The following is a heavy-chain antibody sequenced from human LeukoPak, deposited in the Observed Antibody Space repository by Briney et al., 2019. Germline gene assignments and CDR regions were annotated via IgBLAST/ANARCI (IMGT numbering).Heavy chain of an antibody. D-gene: IGHD6-13*01. CDR1: GFTFSSTS. J-gene: IGHJ4*02. V-gene: IGHV3-23*01. CDR3: ARDPPGIAASGTYY. CDR2: TVGGGDGT. Sequence: GGSLRLSCAASGFTFSSTSMSWVRQAPGKGLEWVAVTVGGGDGTYYADSVKGRFTISRDSSKNTLFLQMNSLRVEDTAVYYCARDPPGIAASGTYYWGQGTLVTVSS.